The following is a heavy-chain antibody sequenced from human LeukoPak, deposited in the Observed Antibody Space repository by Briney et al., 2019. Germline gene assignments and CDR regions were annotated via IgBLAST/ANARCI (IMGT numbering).Heavy chain of an antibody. CDR2: ITDSGDGT. D-gene: IGHD4-23*01. CDR3: AKDFGRMVSY. V-gene: IGHV3-23*01. J-gene: IGHJ4*02. CDR1: GFTFSSSA. Sequence: GGSLRLSCAASGFTFSSSAMSWVRQAPGKGLEWVSSITDSGDGTYYADSVKGRFTISRDNSKNTLYLQMNSLRAEDTAVYYCAKDFGRMVSYWGQGTLVTVSS.